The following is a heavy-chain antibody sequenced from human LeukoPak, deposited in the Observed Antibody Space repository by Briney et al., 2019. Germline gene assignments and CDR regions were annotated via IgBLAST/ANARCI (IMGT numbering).Heavy chain of an antibody. CDR3: AKDRLTIFYYFDY. D-gene: IGHD3-9*01. Sequence: GGSLRLSCAASGFTFSSYGMHWVRQAPGKGLEWVAVISYDGSNKYYADSVKGRFTISRDNSKNTLYLQMNSLRAEDTAAYYCAKDRLTIFYYFDYWGQGTLVTVSS. J-gene: IGHJ4*02. CDR1: GFTFSSYG. V-gene: IGHV3-30*18. CDR2: ISYDGSNK.